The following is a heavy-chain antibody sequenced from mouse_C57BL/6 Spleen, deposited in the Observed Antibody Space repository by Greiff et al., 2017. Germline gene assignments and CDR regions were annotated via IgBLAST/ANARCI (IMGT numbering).Heavy chain of an antibody. CDR3: ARVDSSGAAWFAY. CDR2: IYWDDDK. V-gene: IGHV8-12*01. D-gene: IGHD3-2*02. CDR1: GFSLSTSGLG. Sequence: QVTLKVCGPGILQSSQTLSLTCSFSGFSLSTSGLGVSWIRQPSGKGLEWLAHIYWDDDKRYNPSLKSRLTISKDTSRNQVFLKITSVDTADTATYYCARVDSSGAAWFAYWGQGTLVTVSA. J-gene: IGHJ3*01.